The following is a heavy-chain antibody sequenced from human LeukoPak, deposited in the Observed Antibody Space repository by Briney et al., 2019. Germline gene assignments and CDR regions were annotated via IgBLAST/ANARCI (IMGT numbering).Heavy chain of an antibody. CDR1: GFTFSSYA. CDR2: ISGSGGST. J-gene: IGHJ4*02. D-gene: IGHD6-13*01. Sequence: GGSLRLSCAASGFTFSSYAMSWVRQAPGKRLEWVSAISGSGGSTYYADSVKGRFTISRDNSKNTLYLQMNSLRAEDTAVYYCAKGSIAAAAPYYFDYWGQGTLVTVSS. V-gene: IGHV3-23*01. CDR3: AKGSIAAAAPYYFDY.